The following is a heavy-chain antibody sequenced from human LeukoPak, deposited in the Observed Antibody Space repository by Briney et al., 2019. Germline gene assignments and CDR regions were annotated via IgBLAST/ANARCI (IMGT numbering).Heavy chain of an antibody. CDR1: GGSISSYY. CDR3: ASSSGYSYGYNDGHSYYYMDV. V-gene: IGHV4-4*07. D-gene: IGHD5-18*01. J-gene: IGHJ6*03. Sequence: PSETLSLTCTVSGGSISSYYWSWIRQPAGKGLEWIGRIYTSGSTNYNPSLKSRVTMSVDTSKNQFSLKLSSVTAADTAVYYCASSSGYSYGYNDGHSYYYMDVWGKGATVTVSS. CDR2: IYTSGST.